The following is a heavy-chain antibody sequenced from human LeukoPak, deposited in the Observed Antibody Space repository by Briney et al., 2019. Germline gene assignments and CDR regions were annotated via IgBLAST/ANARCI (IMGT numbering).Heavy chain of an antibody. D-gene: IGHD3-10*01. CDR2: IWDDGNNR. CDR1: GFSFSNHG. J-gene: IGHJ5*02. V-gene: IGHV3-33*01. Sequence: GGSLRLSCAASGFSFSNHGMHWVRQAPGKRLEWVAVIWDDGNNRRYANSVNGRFTISRDNSENTLRLQMNGLTAEDTAMYYCARDSYQDYYGRFDPWGQGTLVIVSS. CDR3: ARDSYQDYYGRFDP.